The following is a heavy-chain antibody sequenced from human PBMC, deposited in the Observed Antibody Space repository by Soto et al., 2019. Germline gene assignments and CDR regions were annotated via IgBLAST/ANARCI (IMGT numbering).Heavy chain of an antibody. CDR2: ISGSGGSP. CDR1: GFTFSSYA. CDR3: AKGMVRGVIPGDAFDI. V-gene: IGHV3-23*01. D-gene: IGHD3-10*01. Sequence: EVQLLESGGGLVQPGVSLRLSCAASGFTFSSYAMSWVRQAPGKGLEWVSAISGSGGSPYYADSVKGRFTISRDNTKNTLYLQMTSLSAEDTAVYYCAKGMVRGVIPGDAFDIWGQRTMVTVSS. J-gene: IGHJ3*02.